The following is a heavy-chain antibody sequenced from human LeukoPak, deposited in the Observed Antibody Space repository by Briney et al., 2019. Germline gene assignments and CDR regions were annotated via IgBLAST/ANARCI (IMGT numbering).Heavy chain of an antibody. V-gene: IGHV4-59*08. J-gene: IGHJ4*02. Sequence: WETLSLTCTVSGGSISSYYWSWIRQPPGKGLEWIGYIYYSGSTNYNPSLKSRVTISVDTSKNQFSLKLSSVTAADTAVYYCARHLTGWSFYWGQGTLVTVSS. D-gene: IGHD3-10*01. CDR1: GGSISSYY. CDR3: ARHLTGWSFY. CDR2: IYYSGST.